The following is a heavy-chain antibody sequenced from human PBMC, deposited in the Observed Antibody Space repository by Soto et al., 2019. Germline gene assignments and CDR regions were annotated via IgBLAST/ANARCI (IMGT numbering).Heavy chain of an antibody. D-gene: IGHD3-3*01. Sequence: ASVKVSCTASGYTFTSYGISWVRQAPGQGLEWMGWISAYNGNTNYAQKLQGRVTMTTDTSTSTAYMELRSLRSDDTAVYYCARDRVDFWSGYPTIYYYGMDVWGQGTTVTVSS. J-gene: IGHJ6*02. CDR3: ARDRVDFWSGYPTIYYYGMDV. V-gene: IGHV1-18*04. CDR1: GYTFTSYG. CDR2: ISAYNGNT.